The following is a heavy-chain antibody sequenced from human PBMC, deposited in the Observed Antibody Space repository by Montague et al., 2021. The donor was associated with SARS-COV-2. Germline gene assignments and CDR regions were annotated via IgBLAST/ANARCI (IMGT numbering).Heavy chain of an antibody. Sequence: SLRLSCAASGFMFSDYYMSWVRRAPGRGLEWLSYISSSGDTIYYADSVRGRFTISRDNAKKSLFLQMDSLRGEDTAVYYCARAYCGGDCHVGPWGQGILVTVSS. CDR1: GFMFSDYY. D-gene: IGHD2-21*02. V-gene: IGHV3-11*01. J-gene: IGHJ5*02. CDR3: ARAYCGGDCHVGP. CDR2: ISSSGDTI.